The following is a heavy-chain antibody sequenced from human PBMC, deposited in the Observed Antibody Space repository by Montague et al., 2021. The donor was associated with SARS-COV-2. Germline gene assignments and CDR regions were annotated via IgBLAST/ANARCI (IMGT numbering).Heavy chain of an antibody. D-gene: IGHD3-9*01. CDR3: ARESLHLTGYYNDYFDY. V-gene: IGHV4-61*09. CDR1: GGSISSGSYY. J-gene: IGHJ4*02. Sequence: TLSLTCTVSGGSISSGSYYWNWIRQPAGKGLEWIGHIYTSGSTNYNPSLKSRVTTSVDTSKNQFSLKLSSVTAADTAVYYCARESLHLTGYYNDYFDYWGQGALVTVSS. CDR2: IYTSGST.